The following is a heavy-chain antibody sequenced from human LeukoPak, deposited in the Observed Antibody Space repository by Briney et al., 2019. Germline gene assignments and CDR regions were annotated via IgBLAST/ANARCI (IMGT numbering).Heavy chain of an antibody. CDR2: IYTSGST. D-gene: IGHD6-13*01. CDR3: ARDDGYSSSWSHTFDY. J-gene: IGHJ4*02. V-gene: IGHV4-61*02. CDR1: GGSISSGSYY. Sequence: SETLSLTCTVSGGSISSGSYYWSWIRQPAGKVLEWIGRIYTSGSTNYNPSLKSRVTISVDTSKNQCSLKLSSVTAADTAVYYCARDDGYSSSWSHTFDYWGQGTLVTVSS.